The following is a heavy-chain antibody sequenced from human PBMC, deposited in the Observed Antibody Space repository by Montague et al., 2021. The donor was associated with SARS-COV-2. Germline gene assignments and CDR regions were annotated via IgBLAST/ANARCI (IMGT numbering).Heavy chain of an antibody. Sequence: SLRLSCAASGFTLSSYSMYWVRQAPGKGLEWVAVISYDGRREYYADSVKGRFTISRDNSKNTMYVQMSSLRVDDTALYYCAKDAGWDYCRTTSCPGMDVWGQGTTVTVSS. CDR2: ISYDGRRE. CDR1: GFTLSSYS. J-gene: IGHJ6*02. D-gene: IGHD2-2*01. CDR3: AKDAGWDYCRTTSCPGMDV. V-gene: IGHV3-30*04.